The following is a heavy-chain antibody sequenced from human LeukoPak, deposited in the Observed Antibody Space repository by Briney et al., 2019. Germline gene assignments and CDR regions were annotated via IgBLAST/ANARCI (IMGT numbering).Heavy chain of an antibody. CDR2: ISGSGGST. CDR1: GFTFSSYA. V-gene: IGHV3-23*01. D-gene: IGHD2-21*01. J-gene: IGHJ4*02. CDR3: ARGGIHIVDYFDY. Sequence: GGSLRLSCAASGFTFSSYAMSWVRQAPGKGLEWVSAISGSGGSTYYADSVKGRFTISRDNSKNTLYLQMNSLRAEDTAVYYCARGGIHIVDYFDYWGQGTLVTVSS.